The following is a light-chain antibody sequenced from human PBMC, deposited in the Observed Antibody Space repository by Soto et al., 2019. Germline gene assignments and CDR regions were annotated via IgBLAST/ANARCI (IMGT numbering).Light chain of an antibody. Sequence: DIQMTQSPSSLSASVGDSVTITCRASQSISSYLNWYQHNQGKAPKLLIYASTYLQSGVPSRFSGSGSVTDFTLTISSLEPEDFATYYGQQSYSIPFTFGGGTKVEI. CDR1: QSISSY. V-gene: IGKV1-39*01. J-gene: IGKJ4*01. CDR3: QQSYSIPFT. CDR2: AST.